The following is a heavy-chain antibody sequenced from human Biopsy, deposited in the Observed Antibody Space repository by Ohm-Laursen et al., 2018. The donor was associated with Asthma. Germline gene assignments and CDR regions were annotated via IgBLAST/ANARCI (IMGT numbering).Heavy chain of an antibody. CDR3: ARKAGSCISRTCYSLDF. J-gene: IGHJ4*02. D-gene: IGHD2-2*01. V-gene: IGHV1-69*01. CDR1: GGTFNTYA. Sequence: SSVKVSCKSLGGTFNTYAIGWVRQAPGQGLEWMGGINSVFGTTTYPQKFQDRVTITEDDSTSTVYMELSSLRSEDTAVYYCARKAGSCISRTCYSLDFWGQGTLVTVSS. CDR2: INSVFGTT.